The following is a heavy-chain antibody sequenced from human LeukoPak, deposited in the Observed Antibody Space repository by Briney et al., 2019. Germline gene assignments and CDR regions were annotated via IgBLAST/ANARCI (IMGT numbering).Heavy chain of an antibody. CDR2: IYRSGAT. J-gene: IGHJ6*02. D-gene: IGHD2-2*01. V-gene: IGHV4-4*02. CDR3: ARLFCGSTSCYLSYYYGMDV. Sequence: SETLSLTCTVSGDSFSSNNYWTWVRQPPGKGLEWIGEIYRSGATNYNPSLKSRVTMSVDTSKNQFSLKLSSVTATDTAVYYCARLFCGSTSCYLSYYYGMDVWGQGTTVTVSS. CDR1: GDSFSSNNY.